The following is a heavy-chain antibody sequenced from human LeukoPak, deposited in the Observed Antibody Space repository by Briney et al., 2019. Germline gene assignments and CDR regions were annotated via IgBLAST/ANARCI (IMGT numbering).Heavy chain of an antibody. Sequence: GGSLRLSCAASGLTFSIYGMHWVRQTPGKGLEWVAVISTDGNIQFHADSVKGRFTVSRDNSNNTLYLQMNSLRIEDTAVYFCARATHASNWFSFDTRGQGTLVTVSS. J-gene: IGHJ4*02. CDR3: ARATHASNWFSFDT. D-gene: IGHD4-11*01. CDR1: GLTFSIYG. V-gene: IGHV3-30-3*01. CDR2: ISTDGNIQ.